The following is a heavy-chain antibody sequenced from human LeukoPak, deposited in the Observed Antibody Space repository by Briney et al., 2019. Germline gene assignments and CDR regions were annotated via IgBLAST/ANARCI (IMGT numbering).Heavy chain of an antibody. D-gene: IGHD6-19*01. CDR1: GFTFSSYA. Sequence: PGGSLRLSCAASGFTFSSYAMSWVRQAPGKGLEWVPAISSSGGNTYYADSVKGRFTISRDNSKNTLYLQMNSLRAEDTALYYCAKDLHSSGWYVAFDIWSQGTMVTVSS. V-gene: IGHV3-23*01. CDR3: AKDLHSSGWYVAFDI. J-gene: IGHJ3*02. CDR2: ISSSGGNT.